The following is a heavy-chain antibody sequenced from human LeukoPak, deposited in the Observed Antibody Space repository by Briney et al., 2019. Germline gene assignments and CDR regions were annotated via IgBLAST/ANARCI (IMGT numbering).Heavy chain of an antibody. CDR2: VFYSGTT. Sequence: PSETLSLTCSVSGGFISISTHYWGWIRQTPGKGLEWIGSVFYSGTTYFNPSFNSRLTMSVDTSKNQFSLKLRSVTAADTAVYYCARSVRRGFNFDYWGQGSLVIVSS. CDR1: GGFISISTHY. V-gene: IGHV4-39*01. CDR3: ARSVRRGFNFDY. D-gene: IGHD5-12*01. J-gene: IGHJ4*02.